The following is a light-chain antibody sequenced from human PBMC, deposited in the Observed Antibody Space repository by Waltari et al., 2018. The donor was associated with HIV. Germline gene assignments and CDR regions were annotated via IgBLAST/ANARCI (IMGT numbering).Light chain of an antibody. V-gene: IGKV1-33*01. Sequence: IQMTQSPSSLSVSVGDTVTITCQASQDINHYLNWYQQKPGKPPKLLMYDASNLGVGVPSRFSGSGSGTHFTFIISSLQPEDIATYYCQQYDSLPVVFGKGTRLEI. CDR1: QDINHY. CDR2: DAS. CDR3: QQYDSLPVV. J-gene: IGKJ5*01.